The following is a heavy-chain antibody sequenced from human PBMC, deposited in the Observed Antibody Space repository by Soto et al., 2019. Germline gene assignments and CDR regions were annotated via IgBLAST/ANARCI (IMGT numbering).Heavy chain of an antibody. J-gene: IGHJ4*02. D-gene: IGHD3-3*01. CDR1: GGTFSSYT. CDR3: ASSENYDFWSGVFDY. CDR2: IIPILGIA. Sequence: ASVKVSCKASGGTFSSYTISWVRQAPGQGLEWMGRIIPILGIANYAQKFQGRVTITADKSTSTAYMELSSLRSEDTAVYYCASSENYDFWSGVFDYWGQGTLVTVSS. V-gene: IGHV1-69*02.